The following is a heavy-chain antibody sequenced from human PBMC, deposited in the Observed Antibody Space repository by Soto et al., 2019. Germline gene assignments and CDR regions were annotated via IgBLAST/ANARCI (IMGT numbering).Heavy chain of an antibody. D-gene: IGHD1-26*01. J-gene: IGHJ4*02. Sequence: QVQLVQSGAEVKKPGASVNVSCKASGYTFTSYAMHWVSQAPGQRLEWMGWINAGNGNTKYSQKFKGRVTITRDTSASTAYRELSRLSSEDTVVYYSARDVGATGEWGQGTLVTVSS. CDR2: INAGNGNT. V-gene: IGHV1-3*01. CDR3: ARDVGATGE. CDR1: GYTFTSYA.